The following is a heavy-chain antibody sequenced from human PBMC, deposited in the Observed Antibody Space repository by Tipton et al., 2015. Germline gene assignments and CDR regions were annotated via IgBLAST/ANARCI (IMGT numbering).Heavy chain of an antibody. Sequence: SLRLSCAASGFTYNNYVMNWVRQAPGKGLEWVSGISGSGVTTYYPDSVKGRFTISRDNSKNTLYLQMSSLRAEDTAVYYCVKDGYYYDSSGYSPLDYWGQGTLVTVSS. J-gene: IGHJ4*02. V-gene: IGHV3-23*01. CDR1: GFTYNNYV. D-gene: IGHD3-22*01. CDR2: ISGSGVTT. CDR3: VKDGYYYDSSGYSPLDY.